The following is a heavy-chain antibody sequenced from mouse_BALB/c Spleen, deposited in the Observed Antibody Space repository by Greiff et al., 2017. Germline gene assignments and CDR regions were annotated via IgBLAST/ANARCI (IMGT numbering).Heavy chain of an antibody. Sequence: EVQVVESGGGLVKPGGSLKLSCAASGFAFSSYDMSWVRQTPEKRLEWVAYISSGGGSTYYPDTVKGRFTISRDNAKNTLYLQMSSLKSEDTAMYYCARGNYPYYAMDYWGQGTSVTVSS. CDR2: ISSGGGST. D-gene: IGHD2-1*01. CDR3: ARGNYPYYAMDY. CDR1: GFAFSSYD. J-gene: IGHJ4*01. V-gene: IGHV5-12-1*01.